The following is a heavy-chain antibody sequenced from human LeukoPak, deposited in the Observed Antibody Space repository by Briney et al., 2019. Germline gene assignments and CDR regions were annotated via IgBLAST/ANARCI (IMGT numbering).Heavy chain of an antibody. J-gene: IGHJ5*02. CDR3: ARYYSRSSTFDP. CDR1: GFSFSDYY. CDR2: ISSGGTTI. D-gene: IGHD6-6*01. V-gene: IGHV3-11*01. Sequence: GGSLRLSCAASGFSFSDYYMSWIRQAPGKGLEWLSFISSGGTTIYYADSVKGRFTISRDNAKNSLYLQMNSLRAEDTAVYYCARYYSRSSTFDPWGQGTLVTVSS.